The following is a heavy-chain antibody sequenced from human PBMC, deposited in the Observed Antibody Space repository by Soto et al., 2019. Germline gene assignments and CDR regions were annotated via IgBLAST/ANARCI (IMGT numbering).Heavy chain of an antibody. CDR1: GFTLSSYG. Sequence: GGSLRLSCAACGFTLSSYGMHWVRQAPGKGLEWVAVISYDGSNKYYADSVKGRFTTSRENSKNTLDLQMNSLRAEDTAVYYCAKAGSSGDPLYYFDYWRQGTLVTVSS. CDR3: AKAGSSGDPLYYFDY. CDR2: ISYDGSNK. J-gene: IGHJ4*02. D-gene: IGHD2-15*01. V-gene: IGHV3-30*18.